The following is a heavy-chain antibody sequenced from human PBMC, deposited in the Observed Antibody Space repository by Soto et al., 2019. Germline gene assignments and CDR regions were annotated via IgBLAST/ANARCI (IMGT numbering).Heavy chain of an antibody. CDR3: ARGSCSSTSCYEDY. Sequence: QVQLQQWGAGLLKPSETLSLTCAVYGGSFSGYYWSWIRQPPGKGLEWIGEINHSGSTNYNPSLKRRVTISVDTSKSQFSLKLSSVTAADTAVYCCARGSCSSTSCYEDYWGQGTLVTVSS. D-gene: IGHD2-2*01. CDR1: GGSFSGYY. V-gene: IGHV4-34*01. J-gene: IGHJ4*02. CDR2: INHSGST.